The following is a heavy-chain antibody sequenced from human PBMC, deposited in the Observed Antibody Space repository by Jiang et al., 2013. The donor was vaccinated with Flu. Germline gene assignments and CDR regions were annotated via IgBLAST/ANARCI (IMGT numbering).Heavy chain of an antibody. CDR3: ARLRLLLSWFDP. Sequence: PGLVKPSETLSLTCTVSGGSISSSSYYWGWIRQPPGKGLEWIGSIYYSGSTYYNPSLKSRVTISVDTSKNQFSLKLSSVTAADTAVYYCARLRLLLSWFDPWGQGTLV. CDR1: GGSISSSSYY. V-gene: IGHV4-39*01. CDR2: IYYSGST. J-gene: IGHJ5*02. D-gene: IGHD6-6*01.